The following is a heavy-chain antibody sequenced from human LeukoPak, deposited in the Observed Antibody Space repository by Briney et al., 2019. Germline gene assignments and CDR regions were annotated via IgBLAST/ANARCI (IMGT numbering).Heavy chain of an antibody. D-gene: IGHD6-6*01. V-gene: IGHV3-74*01. CDR1: GFTFSSYW. CDR3: ARAGQYSTKNWFDP. CDR2: INSDGSTT. Sequence: GGSLRLSCAASGFTFSSYWMHWVRQAPGKGLVWVSRINSDGSTTNYADSVKGRFTISRDNAKNTLYLQMNSLRGEDTAVYYCARAGQYSTKNWFDPWGQGTLVTVPS. J-gene: IGHJ5*02.